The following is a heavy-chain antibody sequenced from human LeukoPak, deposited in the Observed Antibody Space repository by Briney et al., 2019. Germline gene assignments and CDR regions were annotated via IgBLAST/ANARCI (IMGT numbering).Heavy chain of an antibody. V-gene: IGHV3-23*01. Sequence: PGGSLRLSCAASGFTFSSYAMSWVRRAPGKGLEWVSAISGSGGSTYYADSVKGRFTISRDNSKNTLYLQMNSLRAEDTAVYYCAKDMVRGVTPTIICDYWGQGTLVTVSS. J-gene: IGHJ4*02. CDR3: AKDMVRGVTPTIICDY. D-gene: IGHD3-10*01. CDR1: GFTFSSYA. CDR2: ISGSGGST.